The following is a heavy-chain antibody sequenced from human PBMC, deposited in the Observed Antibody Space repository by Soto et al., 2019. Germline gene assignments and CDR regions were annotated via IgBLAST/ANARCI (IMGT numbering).Heavy chain of an antibody. J-gene: IGHJ1*01. V-gene: IGHV1-69*13. CDR3: ARVYDSSGHEYFQH. CDR1: GGTFSSYA. D-gene: IGHD3-22*01. Sequence: GASVKVSCKASGGTFSSYAISWVRQAPGQGLEWMGGIIPIFGTANYAQKFQGRVTITADESTSTAYMELSSLRSEDTAVYYCARVYDSSGHEYFQHWGQGTLVTVSS. CDR2: IIPIFGTA.